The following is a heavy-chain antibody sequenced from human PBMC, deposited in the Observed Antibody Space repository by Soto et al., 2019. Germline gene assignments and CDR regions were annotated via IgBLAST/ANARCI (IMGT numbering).Heavy chain of an antibody. CDR1: GGSFSGYY. CDR3: DRGLPHIAARPNFDY. Sequence: SEPLSLTCAVSGGSFSGYYWSWIRQPPGKGLEWIGEINHSGSTNYNPSLKSRVTISVDTSKNQFSLKLSSVTAADTAVYYCDRGLPHIAARPNFDYCGQRNRVTVYS. V-gene: IGHV4-34*01. CDR2: INHSGST. J-gene: IGHJ4*02. D-gene: IGHD6-6*01.